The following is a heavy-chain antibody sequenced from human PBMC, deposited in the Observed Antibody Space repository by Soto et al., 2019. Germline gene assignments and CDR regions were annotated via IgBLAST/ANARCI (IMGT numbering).Heavy chain of an antibody. Sequence: GSLRLSCAASGFTFSSYWIHFFRLSPCRWLVWVSRINIDGSSTNYADSVKGRFTISRDNAKNTLYLQMNSMRAEDTAVYYWAREYSSSRYFDYWGQGTLVTVSS. D-gene: IGHD6-6*01. J-gene: IGHJ4*02. CDR3: AREYSSSRYFDY. CDR2: INIDGSST. V-gene: IGHV3-74*01. CDR1: GFTFSSYW.